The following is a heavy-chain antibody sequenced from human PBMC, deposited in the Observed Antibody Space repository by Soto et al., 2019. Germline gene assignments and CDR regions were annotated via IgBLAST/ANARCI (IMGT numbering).Heavy chain of an antibody. Sequence: ASVKVSCKASGYTFTSYGISWVRQAPGQGLEWMGWISAYNGNTNYAQKLQGRVTMTTDTSTSTAYMKLSSVTAADTAVYYCARVYDYVWGSYRLVFDYWGQGTLVTVSS. J-gene: IGHJ4*02. V-gene: IGHV1-18*01. D-gene: IGHD3-16*02. CDR3: ARVYDYVWGSYRLVFDY. CDR1: GYTFTSYG. CDR2: ISAYNGNT.